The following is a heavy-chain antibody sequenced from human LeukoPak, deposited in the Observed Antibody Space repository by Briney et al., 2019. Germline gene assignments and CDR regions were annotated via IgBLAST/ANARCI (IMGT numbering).Heavy chain of an antibody. Sequence: GASVKVSCKASGYTFTSYYMHWVRQAPGQGLEWMVIINPSGGSTSYAQKFQGRVTMTRDMSTSTVYMELSSLRSEDTAVYYCARVKPIAAAGPWQHYFDYWGQGTLVTVSS. CDR1: GYTFTSYY. D-gene: IGHD6-13*01. V-gene: IGHV1-46*01. J-gene: IGHJ4*02. CDR2: INPSGGST. CDR3: ARVKPIAAAGPWQHYFDY.